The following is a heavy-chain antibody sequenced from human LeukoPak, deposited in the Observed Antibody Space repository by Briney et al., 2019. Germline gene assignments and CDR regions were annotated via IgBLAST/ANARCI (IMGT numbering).Heavy chain of an antibody. D-gene: IGHD1-1*01. V-gene: IGHV1-18*01. CDR1: GYTFNTYP. CDR3: ARMRDSNAGKYFDY. J-gene: IGHJ4*02. CDR2: INPYNGDT. Sequence: GASVKVSCKASGYTFNTYPIIWLRQAPGQGLEWMGWINPYNGDTNYARKLQDRLTTTADTSTNTACMDLGSLISDDSAVYYCARMRDSNAGKYFDYWGQGTLVTVSS.